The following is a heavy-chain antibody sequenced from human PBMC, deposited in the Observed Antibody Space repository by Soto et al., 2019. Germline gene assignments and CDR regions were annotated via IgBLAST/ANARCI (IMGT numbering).Heavy chain of an antibody. D-gene: IGHD6-13*01. CDR3: ARDFSGRGSSWYFYYYGMDV. CDR2: ISYDGSNK. CDR1: GFTFSSYA. J-gene: IGHJ6*02. Sequence: PGGSLRLSCAASGFTFSSYAMHWVRQAPGKGLEWVAVISYDGSNKYYADSVKGRFTISRDNSKNTLYLQMNSLRAEDTAVYYCARDFSGRGSSWYFYYYGMDVWGQGTTVTVYS. V-gene: IGHV3-30-3*01.